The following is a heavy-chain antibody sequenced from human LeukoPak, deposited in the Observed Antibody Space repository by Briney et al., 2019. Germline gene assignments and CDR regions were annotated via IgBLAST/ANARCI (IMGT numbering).Heavy chain of an antibody. V-gene: IGHV3-66*01. Sequence: GGSLRLSCAASGFTLSSNYMNWVRQAPGKGLEWVSVIYSGGSTYYADSVKGRFTISRDNSKSTLYIQMNSLRAEDTAVYYCARAKPKNMVRGLIMRRESRYYFDYWGQGTLVTVSS. CDR1: GFTLSSNY. CDR3: ARAKPKNMVRGLIMRRESRYYFDY. J-gene: IGHJ4*02. D-gene: IGHD3-10*01. CDR2: IYSGGST.